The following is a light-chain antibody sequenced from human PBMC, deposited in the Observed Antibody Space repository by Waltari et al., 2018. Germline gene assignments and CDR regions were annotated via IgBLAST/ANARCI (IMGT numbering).Light chain of an antibody. CDR2: QNN. V-gene: IGLV3-1*01. Sequence: SYEVTQPPSVSVSPGQTVSITCPGDKMGDNYVTWYQQKPGQSPVLVIFQNNKRPSGIPERFSGSNSGNTATLTISGTQTIDEADYYCQAWDNSKGVFGPGTQVTVL. CDR3: QAWDNSKGV. CDR1: KMGDNY. J-gene: IGLJ1*01.